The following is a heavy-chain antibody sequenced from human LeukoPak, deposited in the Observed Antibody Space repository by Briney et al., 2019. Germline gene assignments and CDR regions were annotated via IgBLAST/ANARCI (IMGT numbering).Heavy chain of an antibody. D-gene: IGHD3-10*01. CDR3: ARLRLLWFGEDTFDP. V-gene: IGHV4-30-4*01. CDR1: GGSISSGDHY. CDR2: IYYSGST. J-gene: IGHJ5*02. Sequence: PSQTLSLTCTVSGGSISSGDHYWSWIRQPPGKGLEWIGYIYYSGSTNYSPSLKSRVTISVDTSKNQFSLKLSSVTAADTAVYYCARLRLLWFGEDTFDPWGQGTLVTVSS.